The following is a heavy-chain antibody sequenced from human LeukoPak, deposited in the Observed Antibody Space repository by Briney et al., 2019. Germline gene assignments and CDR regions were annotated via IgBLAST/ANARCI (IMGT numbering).Heavy chain of an antibody. CDR1: GGSISSSSYY. J-gene: IGHJ6*03. V-gene: IGHV4-39*07. CDR3: ARGGSSSLYYYYYMDV. D-gene: IGHD6-6*01. CDR2: IYYSGST. Sequence: SETLSLTCTVSGGSISSSSYYWGWIRQPPGKGLEWIGRIYYSGSTYYNPSLKSRVTLSVDTSKHQFSLKLSSVTAADTAVYYCARGGSSSLYYYYYMDVWGKGTTVTVSS.